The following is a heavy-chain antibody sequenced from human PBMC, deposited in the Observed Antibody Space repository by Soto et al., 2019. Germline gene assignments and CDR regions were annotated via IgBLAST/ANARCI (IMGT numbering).Heavy chain of an antibody. CDR2: IYTSGST. D-gene: IGHD3-3*01. V-gene: IGHV4-4*07. J-gene: IGHJ6*02. Sequence: SETLSLTCTVSGGSISSYYWSWIRQPAGKGLEWIGRIYTSGSTNYNPSLKSRVTMSVDTSKNQFSLKLSSVTAADTAVYYCAREAEGVLRFLEWLPYYYGMDVWGQGTAVTVSS. CDR3: AREAEGVLRFLEWLPYYYGMDV. CDR1: GGSISSYY.